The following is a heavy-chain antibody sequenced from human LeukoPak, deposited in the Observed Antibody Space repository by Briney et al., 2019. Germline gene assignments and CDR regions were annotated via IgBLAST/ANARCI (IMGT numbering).Heavy chain of an antibody. Sequence: GGSLRLSCAASGFTFDDYGMSWGRQGPGMGLEWVSGINWNGGSTGYADSVKGRFTISRDDAKNSLYLQMNSLRAEDTALYYCARALIYYYDSSGYYFDYWGQGTLVTVSS. CDR2: INWNGGST. CDR3: ARALIYYYDSSGYYFDY. J-gene: IGHJ4*02. D-gene: IGHD3-22*01. V-gene: IGHV3-20*04. CDR1: GFTFDDYG.